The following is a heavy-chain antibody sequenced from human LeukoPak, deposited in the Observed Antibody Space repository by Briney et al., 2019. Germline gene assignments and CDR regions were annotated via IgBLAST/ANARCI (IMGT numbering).Heavy chain of an antibody. CDR3: VREFVVTGIRVMDV. J-gene: IGHJ6*03. CDR1: GFTFSRYW. Sequence: LPGGSLRLSCAASGFTFSRYWMHWVRQDPGKGLLWVSRIDTYGTGTTYADSVKGRFTISRDNAKNTLSLQMNSLRAEDTAVYSCVREFVVTGIRVMDVWGKGTTVIVSS. V-gene: IGHV3-74*01. D-gene: IGHD2-21*02. CDR2: IDTYGTGT.